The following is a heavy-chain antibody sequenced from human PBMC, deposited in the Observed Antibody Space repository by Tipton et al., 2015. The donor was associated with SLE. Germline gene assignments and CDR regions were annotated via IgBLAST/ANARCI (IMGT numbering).Heavy chain of an antibody. CDR1: GGSFSGYY. D-gene: IGHD2-2*01. V-gene: IGHV4-34*01. CDR3: ARHDAGLNY. J-gene: IGHJ4*02. Sequence: TLSLTCAVYGGSFSGYYWTWIRQPPGKGLEWIGEIYHSGSTNYNPSLKSRVTISVDTSKNQFSLKLSSVTAADTAVYYCARHDAGLNYWGQGTLVTVSS. CDR2: IYHSGST.